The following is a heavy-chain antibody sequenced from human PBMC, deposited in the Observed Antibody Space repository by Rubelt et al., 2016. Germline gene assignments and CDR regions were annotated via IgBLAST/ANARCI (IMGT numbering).Heavy chain of an antibody. V-gene: IGHV1-69*01. J-gene: IGHJ5*02. D-gene: IGHD3-3*01. CDR3: ATGGDFGVVIPNWFDP. Sequence: QVQLVQSGAEVKKPGSSVKVSCKASGGTFSSYAISWVRQAPGQGLEWMGGIIPIFGTANDAQKFQGRVQITADESTRSAYMELSSLSAEDTAVYYCATGGDFGVVIPNWFDPWGQGTLVTVSS. CDR2: IIPIFGTA. CDR1: GGTFSSYA.